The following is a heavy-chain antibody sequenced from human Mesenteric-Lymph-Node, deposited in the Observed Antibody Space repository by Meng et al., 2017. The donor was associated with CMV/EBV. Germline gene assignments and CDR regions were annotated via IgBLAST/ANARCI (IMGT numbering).Heavy chain of an antibody. V-gene: IGHV1-3*01. Sequence: SGYTFTSYAMQWVRQPPGQRLEWMGWIHAGNGNTKYSQKFQGRVTITRDTSASTAYMELSSLRSDDTAVYYCARGYCSSTSCRYFQHWGQGTLVTVSS. CDR2: IHAGNGNT. D-gene: IGHD2-2*01. CDR3: ARGYCSSTSCRYFQH. CDR1: GYTFTSYA. J-gene: IGHJ1*01.